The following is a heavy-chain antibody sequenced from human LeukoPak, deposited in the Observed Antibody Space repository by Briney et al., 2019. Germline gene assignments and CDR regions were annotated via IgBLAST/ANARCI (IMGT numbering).Heavy chain of an antibody. Sequence: ASVKVSCKASGYTFTGYYMHWVRQAPGQGLEWMGWINPNSGGTNYAQKFQGRVTMTRDTSISTAYMELSRLRSGDTAVYYCAREWYDYVWGSYRSPKGGWFDPWGQGTLVTVSS. CDR1: GYTFTGYY. V-gene: IGHV1-2*02. D-gene: IGHD3-16*02. J-gene: IGHJ5*02. CDR2: INPNSGGT. CDR3: AREWYDYVWGSYRSPKGGWFDP.